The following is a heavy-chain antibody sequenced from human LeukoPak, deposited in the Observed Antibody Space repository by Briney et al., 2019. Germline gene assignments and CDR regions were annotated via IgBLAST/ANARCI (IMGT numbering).Heavy chain of an antibody. CDR3: ARLMVGQAGVGATHLYY. CDR2: IRHDGSAT. Sequence: PGGSLRLTCTASGFTLSTYGMHWVRQAPGKGLEWVTFIRHDGSATYYADSVKGRFTSSRDNSKSTVYLEVNSLRPEGTAVYYCARLMVGQAGVGATHLYYWSQGTLLSVSS. CDR1: GFTLSTYG. V-gene: IGHV3-30*02. D-gene: IGHD1-26*01. J-gene: IGHJ4*02.